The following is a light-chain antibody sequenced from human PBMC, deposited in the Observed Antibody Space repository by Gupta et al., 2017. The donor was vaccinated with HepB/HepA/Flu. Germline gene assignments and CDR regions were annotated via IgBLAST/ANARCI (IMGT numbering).Light chain of an antibody. V-gene: IGKV1-39*01. J-gene: IGKJ2*01. Sequence: DIHMTQSPSSLSASVGDRVTITCRASRSVTNNVVWYQQKPGKAPNPLIHTASTLQTGVPSRFSGSGSGADFTLTIITLQPADPATYFCQQIDSIPYTFGPGTKLELK. CDR3: QQIDSIPYT. CDR2: TAS. CDR1: RSVTNN.